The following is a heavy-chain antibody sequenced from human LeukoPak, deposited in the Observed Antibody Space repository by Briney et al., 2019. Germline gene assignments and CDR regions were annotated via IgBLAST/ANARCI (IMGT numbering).Heavy chain of an antibody. V-gene: IGHV1-18*01. CDR3: AKDFDYVVDY. J-gene: IGHJ4*02. Sequence: GASVKVSCKASGYTFINYGISWVRQAPGQGLEWMAWINSYNGDTHYAQKFQGRVTMTTDTSTSTAFLELRSLKSDDTALYYCAKDFDYVVDYWGQGTLVTVSS. CDR2: INSYNGDT. CDR1: GYTFINYG. D-gene: IGHD3-9*01.